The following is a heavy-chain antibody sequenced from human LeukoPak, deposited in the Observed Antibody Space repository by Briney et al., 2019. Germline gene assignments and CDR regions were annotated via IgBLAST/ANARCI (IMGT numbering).Heavy chain of an antibody. CDR1: GFTFSSYS. CDR3: AKDRGGSGWYRGAFDI. D-gene: IGHD6-19*01. Sequence: PGGSLRLSCAASGFTFSSYSMNWVRQAPGKGLEWLAGIATDGSFAYYADSVKSRFTLSRDNSKNTLYLQMDSLRTEDTAVYYCAKDRGGSGWYRGAFDIWGQGTMVTVSS. CDR2: IATDGSFA. V-gene: IGHV3-30*18. J-gene: IGHJ3*02.